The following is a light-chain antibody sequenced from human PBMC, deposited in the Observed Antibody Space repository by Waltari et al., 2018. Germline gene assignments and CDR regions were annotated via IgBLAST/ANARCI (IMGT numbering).Light chain of an antibody. CDR1: QSVSSSY. V-gene: IGKV3-20*01. Sequence: EIVLTQSPGTLSLSPGERATLSCRASQSVSSSYLAWYQQKPGQAPRLLIYGASSRATGIPDRFSGSGSGTDFTLSISRLEPEDFAVYYCQQYDSSLRTFGQETKVEIK. J-gene: IGKJ1*01. CDR2: GAS. CDR3: QQYDSSLRT.